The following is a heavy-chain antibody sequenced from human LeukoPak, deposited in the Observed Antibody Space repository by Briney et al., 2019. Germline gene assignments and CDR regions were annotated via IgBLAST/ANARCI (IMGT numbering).Heavy chain of an antibody. CDR2: INSDGSST. D-gene: IGHD2-21*02. J-gene: IGHJ4*02. Sequence: PGVSLRLSCAASGFTFSTYWMHWVRQAPGKGLVWVSRINSDGSSTRYADSVKGRFTISRDNAKNRLYLQMNSLRAEDTAVYYCAAMVVTVGAFDYWGQGTLVTVSS. CDR3: AAMVVTVGAFDY. CDR1: GFTFSTYW. V-gene: IGHV3-74*01.